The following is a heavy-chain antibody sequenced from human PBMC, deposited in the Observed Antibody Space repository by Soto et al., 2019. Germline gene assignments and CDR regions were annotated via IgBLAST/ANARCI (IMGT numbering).Heavy chain of an antibody. CDR1: GGTFSTSA. CDR3: ARDKDRPQLGGNCCDLLDV. D-gene: IGHD2-15*01. Sequence: QVQLVQSGAEVKKPGSSVKVSCKSSGGTFSTSAISWVRQAPGQGLEWVGGIMPVFPTTDYAQKFQGRVTITADESTTTTYLEQTGMRPDVPAVDYWARDKDRPQLGGNCCDLLDVWGQGTAITVSS. V-gene: IGHV1-69*12. CDR2: IMPVFPTT. J-gene: IGHJ6*02.